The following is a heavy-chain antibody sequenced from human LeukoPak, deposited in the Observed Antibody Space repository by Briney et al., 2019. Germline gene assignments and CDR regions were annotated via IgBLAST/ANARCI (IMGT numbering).Heavy chain of an antibody. J-gene: IGHJ4*02. V-gene: IGHV1-2*02. CDR1: GYTFTDYY. Sequence: GATVKVSCKASGYTFTDYYMHWVRQPPGQGLEWMGCISPNSGGTDYAQQFQGRVTMTRDTSISTAYMDLSGLRSDDTAFYYCARGQSQDYWGQGTLVTVSS. CDR3: ARGQSQDY. CDR2: ISPNSGGT.